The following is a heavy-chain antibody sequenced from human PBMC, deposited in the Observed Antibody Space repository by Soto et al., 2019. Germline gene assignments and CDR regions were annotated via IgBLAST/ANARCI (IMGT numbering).Heavy chain of an antibody. J-gene: IGHJ4*02. CDR1: GFTFSSYA. CDR2: ISGSGGST. D-gene: IGHD5-12*01. CDR3: AKGSPEWDSGYDYYFDY. V-gene: IGHV3-23*01. Sequence: GGSLRLSCAASGFTFSSYAMSWVRQAPGKGLEWVSAISGSGGSTYYADSVKGRFTISRDNSKNTLYLQMNSLRAEDTAVYYCAKGSPEWDSGYDYYFDYWGQGTLVTVSS.